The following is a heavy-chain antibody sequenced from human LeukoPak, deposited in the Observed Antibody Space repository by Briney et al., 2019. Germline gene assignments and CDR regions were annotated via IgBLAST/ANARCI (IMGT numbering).Heavy chain of an antibody. J-gene: IGHJ4*02. Sequence: GGSLRLSCAASGFVFSNYAMSWVRQAPGKGLEWVSAIVGRGSSTYYADSVKGRFTISRDNSKNTLYLQLNRLRAEDTAVYYCAKWGDYDILTGYYDSDYWGQGTLVTVSS. CDR3: AKWGDYDILTGYYDSDY. CDR1: GFVFSNYA. V-gene: IGHV3-23*01. D-gene: IGHD3-9*01. CDR2: IVGRGSST.